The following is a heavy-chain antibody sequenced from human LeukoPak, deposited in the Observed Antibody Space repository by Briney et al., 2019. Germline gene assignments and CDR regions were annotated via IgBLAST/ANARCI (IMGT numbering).Heavy chain of an antibody. J-gene: IGHJ4*02. Sequence: GGSLRLSCAASGFTFSSYAMSWVRQAPGKGLEWVAAISGSGGSTYYADSVKGRFTITRDNSKNTLILKMNTRRAENTAVYSGAKEVGVAPFFDYWAKEALATVSS. CDR1: GFTFSSYA. CDR2: ISGSGGST. CDR3: AKEVGVAPFFDY. V-gene: IGHV3-23*01. D-gene: IGHD1-26*01.